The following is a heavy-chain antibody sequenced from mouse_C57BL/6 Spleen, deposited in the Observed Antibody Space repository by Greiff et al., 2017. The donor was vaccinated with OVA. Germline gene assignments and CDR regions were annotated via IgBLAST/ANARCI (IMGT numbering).Heavy chain of an antibody. J-gene: IGHJ2*01. CDR1: GFTFSSYA. CDR3: ARDPVEDYYFDY. D-gene: IGHD1-1*01. Sequence: EVQLVESGGGLVKPGGSLKLSCAASGFTFSSYAMSWVRQTPEKRLEWVATISDGGSYTYYPDNVKGRFTISRDNAKNNLYLQMSHLKSEDTAMYYCARDPVEDYYFDYWGQGTTLTVSS. CDR2: ISDGGSYT. V-gene: IGHV5-4*01.